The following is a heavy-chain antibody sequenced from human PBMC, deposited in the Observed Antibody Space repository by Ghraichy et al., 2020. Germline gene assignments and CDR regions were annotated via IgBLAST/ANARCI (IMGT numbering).Heavy chain of an antibody. Sequence: SETLSLTCAVYGGSFSGYYWSWIRQPPGKGLEWIGEINHSGSTNYNPSLKSRVTISVDTSKNQFSLKLSSVTAADTAVYYCARGRYYDSSGYSKYYFDYWGQGTLVTVSS. D-gene: IGHD3-22*01. CDR2: INHSGST. V-gene: IGHV4-34*01. J-gene: IGHJ4*02. CDR1: GGSFSGYY. CDR3: ARGRYYDSSGYSKYYFDY.